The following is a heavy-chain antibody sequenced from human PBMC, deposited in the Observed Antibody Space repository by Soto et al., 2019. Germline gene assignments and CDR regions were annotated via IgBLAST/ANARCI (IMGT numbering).Heavy chain of an antibody. J-gene: IGHJ4*02. CDR3: ARGMVAGRGLPAY. CDR2: INTDNGKI. CDR1: GYTFTGYT. Sequence: QVQLVQSGAEVKKPGAAVKVSCKTSGYTFTGYTVHWVRQAPGQGLEWMGWINTDNGKIRYSQKFQGRVTITRDTSASTAYMELTSLRSEDTAAYYCARGMVAGRGLPAYWGQGTLLTVSS. D-gene: IGHD6-19*01. V-gene: IGHV1-3*04.